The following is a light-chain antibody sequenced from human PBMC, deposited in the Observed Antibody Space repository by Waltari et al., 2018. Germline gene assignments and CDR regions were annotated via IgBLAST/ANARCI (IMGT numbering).Light chain of an antibody. Sequence: DIQMTQSPSTLPASVGDSVTITCRASQSIGSWLAWYPQKRGKAPELLIYDASSLQGGVPSRFSGSGSGTEFTLTISSLQSDDFAVYYCHQYNNWPPSLTFGGGTKVEI. CDR1: QSIGSW. CDR2: DAS. CDR3: HQYNNWPPSLT. V-gene: IGKV1-5*01. J-gene: IGKJ4*01.